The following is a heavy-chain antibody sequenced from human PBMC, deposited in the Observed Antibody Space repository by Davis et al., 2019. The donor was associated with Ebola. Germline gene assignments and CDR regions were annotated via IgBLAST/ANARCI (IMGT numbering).Heavy chain of an antibody. V-gene: IGHV1-2*02. CDR1: GYSFSDYY. CDR2: INPQSGGT. J-gene: IGHJ4*02. CDR3: ARVSQGGTYYFDF. D-gene: IGHD1-1*01. Sequence: ASVKVSCKTSGYSFSDYYVHWVRQAPGQGLEWMGYINPQSGGTHYAQKFRARVTMTRDTSVTTMFLELRSLTSDDSAMYFWARVSQGGTYYFDFWGQGTQVTVSP.